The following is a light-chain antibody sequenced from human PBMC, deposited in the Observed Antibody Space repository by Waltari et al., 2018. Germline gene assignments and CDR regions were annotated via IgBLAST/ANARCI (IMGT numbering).Light chain of an antibody. CDR3: TSRNTSGQHYV. CDR1: SLRDSY. Sequence: SSELTQEPVVSVALGQTVKITCQGDSLRDSYATWYQQKPGQAPVFVIYGKRKRPSGIPARFSVSNSGDTASLTITGARAEDEGDYYYTSRNTSGQHYVFGTGTKIIVL. CDR2: GKR. V-gene: IGLV3-19*01. J-gene: IGLJ1*01.